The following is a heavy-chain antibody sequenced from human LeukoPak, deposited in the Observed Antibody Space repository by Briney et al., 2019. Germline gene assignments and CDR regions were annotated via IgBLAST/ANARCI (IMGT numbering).Heavy chain of an antibody. CDR2: INHNGNVN. CDR3: ARGGGLDV. D-gene: IGHD3-16*01. CDR1: GFTFSSYW. J-gene: IGHJ6*02. V-gene: IGHV3-7*03. Sequence: PGGSLRLSCAASGFTFSSYWMNWARQAPGKGLEWVASINHNGNVNYYVDSVKGRFTISRGNAKNSLYLQMSNLRAEDTAMYFCARGGGLDVWGQGATVTVSS.